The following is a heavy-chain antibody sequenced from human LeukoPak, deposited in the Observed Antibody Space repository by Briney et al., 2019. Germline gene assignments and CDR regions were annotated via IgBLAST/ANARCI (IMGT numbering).Heavy chain of an antibody. Sequence: GESLQISCKGSGYSFTNYWIGWVRQMPGKGLEWMGIIYPGDSDTRYSPSFQGQVTISADKSISTAYLQWSSLKASDTAMYHCARSGRHYDSSGYYSNYYYYYGMDVWGQGTTVTVSS. CDR1: GYSFTNYW. CDR3: ARSGRHYDSSGYYSNYYYYYGMDV. D-gene: IGHD3-22*01. J-gene: IGHJ6*02. V-gene: IGHV5-51*01. CDR2: IYPGDSDT.